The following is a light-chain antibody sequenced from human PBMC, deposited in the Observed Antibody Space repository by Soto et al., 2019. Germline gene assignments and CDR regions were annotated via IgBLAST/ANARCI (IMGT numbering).Light chain of an antibody. CDR2: GAS. CDR3: QQSYSPPIP. J-gene: IGKJ5*01. V-gene: IGKV3-20*01. CDR1: QSVSSSY. Sequence: SVVTLSPGTLSLSAGERATLSCRASQSVSSSYLAWYQQKPGQAPTLLIYGASTRATGVPGRFSGSGSGTDFTLTISSLQPEDFATYYCQQSYSPPIPFGQGTRLAIK.